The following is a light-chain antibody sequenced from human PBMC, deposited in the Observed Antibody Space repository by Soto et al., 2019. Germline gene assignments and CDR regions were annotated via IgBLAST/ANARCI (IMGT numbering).Light chain of an antibody. J-gene: IGKJ3*01. CDR3: QHYNNWPPT. CDR2: YAS. V-gene: IGKV3-15*01. Sequence: EMVMTQSPATLSVSPGERVTLSCRASESVHRNLAWYQQKPGQGPSLLIYYASTRATAVPDRVTGSGSGTEFTLTISSLQSEDSGVYHCQHYNNWPPTFGPGTKVEIK. CDR1: ESVHRN.